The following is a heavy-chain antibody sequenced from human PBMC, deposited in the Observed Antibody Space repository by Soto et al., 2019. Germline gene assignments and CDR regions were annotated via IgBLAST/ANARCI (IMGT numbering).Heavy chain of an antibody. J-gene: IGHJ4*02. Sequence: QVQVVQSGAEVKKPGSSVKVSCKVSGGTFSDFGLSWVRLAPGRGLEWLGGIIPMSSVVNHGQTFQGRVTITADASTGTCYMKLSSLRSEDTALYYCATTFCGEDCFSTYYLDHWGQGTLVTVSS. V-gene: IGHV1-69*12. CDR1: GGTFSDFG. CDR3: ATTFCGEDCFSTYYLDH. D-gene: IGHD2-21*02. CDR2: IIPMSSVV.